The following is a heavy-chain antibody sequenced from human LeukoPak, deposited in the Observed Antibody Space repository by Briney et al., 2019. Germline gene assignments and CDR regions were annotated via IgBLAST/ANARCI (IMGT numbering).Heavy chain of an antibody. V-gene: IGHV3-23*01. J-gene: IGHJ4*02. Sequence: GGSLRLSCAASEFTFIDYALSWVRQAPGKGLEWVSAISADTTATYYADSVKGRFTISRDNSRNILYLQMSSLRAEDTAIYYCARGSYGDYDFWGQGTLVTVSS. CDR1: EFTFIDYA. CDR2: ISADTTAT. CDR3: ARGSYGDYDF. D-gene: IGHD4-17*01.